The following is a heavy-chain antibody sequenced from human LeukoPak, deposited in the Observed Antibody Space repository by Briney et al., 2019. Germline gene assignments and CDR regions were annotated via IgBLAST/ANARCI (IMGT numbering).Heavy chain of an antibody. J-gene: IGHJ4*02. Sequence: GGSLRLSCAASGFPFSSYNMNWVRQAPGKGLEWVSSITSSGTYIFYADSVTGRFTISRDNAKNSLYLQMNSLRDEDTAVYYCARYSGTYRDYWGQGTLVTVSS. CDR1: GFPFSSYN. CDR2: ITSSGTYI. D-gene: IGHD1-26*01. CDR3: ARYSGTYRDY. V-gene: IGHV3-21*01.